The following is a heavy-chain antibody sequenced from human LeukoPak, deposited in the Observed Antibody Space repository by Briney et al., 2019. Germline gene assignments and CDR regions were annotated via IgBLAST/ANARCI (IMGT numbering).Heavy chain of an antibody. J-gene: IGHJ5*02. V-gene: IGHV3-74*01. CDR1: GFTFSSHW. CDR3: ARDDWNSNWFDP. CDR2: INSDGSIT. Sequence: GGSLRLSCAASGFTFSSHWMHWVRQAPGKGLVWVSRINSDGSITTYADSVKGRFTISRDNAKNTLYPQMNSLRAEDTAVYYCARDDWNSNWFDPWGQGTLVTVSS. D-gene: IGHD1-7*01.